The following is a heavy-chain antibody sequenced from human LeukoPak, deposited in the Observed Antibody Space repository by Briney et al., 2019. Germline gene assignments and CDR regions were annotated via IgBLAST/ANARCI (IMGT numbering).Heavy chain of an antibody. V-gene: IGHV4-30-2*01. CDR3: ARDLTTRGWCFDL. J-gene: IGHJ2*01. CDR2: IYHSGST. CDR1: GGSISSGGYS. D-gene: IGHD3-9*01. Sequence: SETLSLTCAVSGGSISSGGYSWSWVRQPPGKGLEWIGYIYHSGSTYYNPSLKSRVTISVDRSKNQFSLKLSSVTAADTAVYYCARDLTTRGWCFDLWGRGTLVTVSS.